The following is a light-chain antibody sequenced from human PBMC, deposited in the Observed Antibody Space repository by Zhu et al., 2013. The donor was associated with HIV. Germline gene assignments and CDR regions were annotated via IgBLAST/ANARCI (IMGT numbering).Light chain of an antibody. V-gene: IGKV3-15*01. CDR3: HQYNNWPPFT. CDR2: GAF. J-gene: IGKJ3*01. Sequence: EIVMTQSPATLSVSPGERATLSCRASQSISMNLAWYQQRPGQAPRLLIYGAFNRATGVPARFSGSGSGTEFTLTISSLESEDFAFYYCHQYNNWPPFTFGPGTKVDLK. CDR1: QSISMN.